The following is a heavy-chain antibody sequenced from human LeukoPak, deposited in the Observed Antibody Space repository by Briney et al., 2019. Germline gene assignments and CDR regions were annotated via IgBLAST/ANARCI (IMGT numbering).Heavy chain of an antibody. CDR3: ARGKRDFWSGYYTRYFDY. CDR1: GGSFSGYY. J-gene: IGHJ4*02. CDR2: INHSGST. Sequence: SETLSLTCAVYGGSFSGYYWSWIRQPPGKGLEWIGEINHSGSTNYNPSLKSRVTISVDTSKNQFSLKLSSVTAADTAVYYCARGKRDFWSGYYTRYFDYWGQGTLVTVSS. D-gene: IGHD3-3*01. V-gene: IGHV4-34*01.